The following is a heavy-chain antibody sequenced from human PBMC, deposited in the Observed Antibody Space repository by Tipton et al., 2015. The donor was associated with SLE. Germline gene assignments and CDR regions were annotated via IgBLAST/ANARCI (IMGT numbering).Heavy chain of an antibody. J-gene: IGHJ2*01. Sequence: TLSLTCTVPGGSVSSGSYYWSWIRQPPGKGLEWIGYIYYIGSTNYKPSLKSRVNISVDTSKNQFSLKLRSVTAADTAVNYCAGDMGASLRYFDLGGRGTLVTVSS. V-gene: IGHV4-61*01. CDR3: AGDMGASLRYFDL. CDR1: GGSVSSGSYY. CDR2: IYYIGST.